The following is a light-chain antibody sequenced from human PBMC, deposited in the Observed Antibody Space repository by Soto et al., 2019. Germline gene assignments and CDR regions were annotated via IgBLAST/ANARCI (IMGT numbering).Light chain of an antibody. CDR1: QTISTW. CDR2: GAS. J-gene: IGKJ4*01. CDR3: QKYNSAPLT. Sequence: DIQVTQSPPTLSASVGDRVTITCRASQTISTWMAWYQQKPGKAPKLLIYGASTLQSGVPSRFSGSGSGTDFTLTITSLQPEDVATYYCQKYNSAPLTFGGGTKVDI. V-gene: IGKV1-27*01.